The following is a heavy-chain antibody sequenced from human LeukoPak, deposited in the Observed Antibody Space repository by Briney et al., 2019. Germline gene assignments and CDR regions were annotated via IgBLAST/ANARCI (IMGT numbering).Heavy chain of an antibody. CDR1: GFTFSSYW. J-gene: IGHJ4*02. V-gene: IGHV3-7*03. CDR2: IKQDGSEK. D-gene: IGHD3-10*01. CDR3: ARDATLLLWFGELVFDY. Sequence: GGSLRLSCAASGFTFSSYWMSWVRQAPGKGLEWVANIKQDGSEKYYVDSVKGRFTISRDNAKNSLYLRMNSLRAEDTAVYYCARDATLLLWFGELVFDYWGQGTLVTVSS.